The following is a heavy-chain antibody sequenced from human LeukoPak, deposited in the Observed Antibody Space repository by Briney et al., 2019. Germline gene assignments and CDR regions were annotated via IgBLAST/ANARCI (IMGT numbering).Heavy chain of an antibody. CDR2: ISYTGST. Sequence: SETLSLTSTVSGGSISHYYWSWIRQSPGKGLDCIGYISYTGSTNYNPSLESRVTISVDTSKNLFSLKLRSVTAADTAMYYCARVAWGTYRRQYYFDYWGQGTLVTVSS. J-gene: IGHJ4*02. CDR1: GGSISHYY. V-gene: IGHV4-59*01. CDR3: ARVAWGTYRRQYYFDY. D-gene: IGHD3-16*02.